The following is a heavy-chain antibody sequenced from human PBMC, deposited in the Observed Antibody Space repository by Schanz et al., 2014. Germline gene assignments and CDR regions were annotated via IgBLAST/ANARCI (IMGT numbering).Heavy chain of an antibody. Sequence: QVQLVQSGAEVKKPGASVKISCKTSGYTFTTYYMHWVRQAPGQGLEWMGIINPSAGSTHYAQRFRGRVALPRDTPTSTVYLEISRLRSEDTAMYYCARDPLPGVERFDFWGQGTRVTVST. CDR1: GYTFTTYY. CDR2: INPSAGST. D-gene: IGHD7-27*01. CDR3: ARDPLPGVERFDF. V-gene: IGHV1-46*01. J-gene: IGHJ4*02.